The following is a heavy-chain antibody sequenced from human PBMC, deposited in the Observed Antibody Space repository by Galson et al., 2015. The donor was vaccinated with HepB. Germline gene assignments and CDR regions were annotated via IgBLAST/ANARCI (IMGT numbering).Heavy chain of an antibody. Sequence: QSGAEVKKPGESLKISCKGSGYSFTSYWIGWVHQMPGKGLEWMGIIYPGDSDTRYSPSFQGQVTISADKSISTAYLQWSSLKASDAAMYYCARHLGATVGGYYFDYWGQGTLVPVSS. CDR3: ARHLGATVGGYYFDY. V-gene: IGHV5-51*07. D-gene: IGHD1-26*01. CDR2: IYPGDSDT. J-gene: IGHJ4*02. CDR1: GYSFTSYW.